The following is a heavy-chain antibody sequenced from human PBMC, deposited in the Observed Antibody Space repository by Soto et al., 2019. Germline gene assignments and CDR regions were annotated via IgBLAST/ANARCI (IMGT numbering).Heavy chain of an antibody. CDR2: ISYDGSDK. J-gene: IGHJ4*01. V-gene: IGHV3-30-3*01. D-gene: IGHD6-6*01. CDR3: ATDTESNSSFGKSVTVNLVTFD. Sequence: VLSLRLSCAASGFTFSTYAMHWVRQTPDKGLEWLAVISYDGSDKYYADSVKGRFTISRDNSKNTLYLQMTSLRAEDTAVYYYATDTESNSSFGKSVTVNLVTFD. CDR1: GFTFSTYA.